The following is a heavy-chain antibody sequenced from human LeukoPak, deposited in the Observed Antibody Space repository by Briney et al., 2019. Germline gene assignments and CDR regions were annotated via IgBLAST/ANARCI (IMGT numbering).Heavy chain of an antibody. D-gene: IGHD4-23*01. V-gene: IGHV3-30*03. CDR3: ASFSTSVLIKDF. CDR2: ISYDGSNK. CDR1: GFTFSSYG. J-gene: IGHJ4*02. Sequence: GRSLRLSCAASGFTFSSYGMHWVRQAPGKGLEWVAVISYDGSNKYYADSVKGRFTISRDNSKKMLYLQMNSLRAEDTAVYYCASFSTSVLIKDFWGQGTLVTVSS.